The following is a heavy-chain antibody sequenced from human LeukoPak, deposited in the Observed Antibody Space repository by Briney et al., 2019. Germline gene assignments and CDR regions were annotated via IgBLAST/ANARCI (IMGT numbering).Heavy chain of an antibody. CDR2: ISGSGDST. CDR1: GFTFTNYA. CDR3: AKGSITVAPSNFDY. Sequence: GGSLRLSCAASGFTFTNYAMNWVRQAPGQGLEWVSGISGSGDSTYDADSVKGRFTISRDNSKNTLYLQMNSLRAEDTAVYYCAKGSITVAPSNFDYWGQGTLVTVSS. D-gene: IGHD4-23*01. V-gene: IGHV3-23*01. J-gene: IGHJ4*02.